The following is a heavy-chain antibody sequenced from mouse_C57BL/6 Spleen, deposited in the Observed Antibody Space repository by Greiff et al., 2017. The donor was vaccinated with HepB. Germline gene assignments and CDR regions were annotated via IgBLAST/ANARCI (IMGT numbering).Heavy chain of an antibody. CDR1: GYTFTSYW. CDR2: IYPSDSET. J-gene: IGHJ2*01. CDR3: ARGDGYVDY. V-gene: IGHV1-61*01. Sequence: QVQLKQPGAELVRPGSSVKLSCKASGYTFTSYWMDWVKQRPGQGLEWIGNIYPSDSETHYNQKFKDKATLTVDKSSSTAYMQLSSLTSEDSAVYYCARGDGYVDYWGQGTTLTVSS. D-gene: IGHD2-3*01.